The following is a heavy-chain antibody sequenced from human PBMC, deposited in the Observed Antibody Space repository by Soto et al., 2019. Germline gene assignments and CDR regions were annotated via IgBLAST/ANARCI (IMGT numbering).Heavy chain of an antibody. V-gene: IGHV1-18*01. D-gene: IGHD6-13*01. CDR1: GYTFTSYG. CDR2: ISAYNGNT. CDR3: ARDLGLAYSSSYLFDY. J-gene: IGHJ4*02. Sequence: ASVKVSCKASGYTFTSYGISWVRQAPGQGLEWMGWISAYNGNTNYAQKLQGRVTMTTDTSTSTAYMELRSLRSDDTAVYYCARDLGLAYSSSYLFDYWGQGTLVTVSS.